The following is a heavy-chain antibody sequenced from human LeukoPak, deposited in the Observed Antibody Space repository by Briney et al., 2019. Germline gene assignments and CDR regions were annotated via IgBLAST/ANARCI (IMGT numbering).Heavy chain of an antibody. D-gene: IGHD2/OR15-2a*01. V-gene: IGHV5-51*01. CDR2: IYPGDSDT. CDR1: GYSFTSYW. J-gene: IGHJ3*02. Sequence: GESLKISCKGSGYSFTSYWIGWVRQMPGKGLEWMGIIYPGDSDTRYSPSFQGQVTISADKSISTAYLQWSSLKASDTAMYYCAGRGRQIGLHDAFDIWGQGTMVTVSS. CDR3: AGRGRQIGLHDAFDI.